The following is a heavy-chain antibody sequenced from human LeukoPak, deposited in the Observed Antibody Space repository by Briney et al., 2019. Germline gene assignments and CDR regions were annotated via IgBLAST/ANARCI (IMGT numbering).Heavy chain of an antibody. D-gene: IGHD5-12*01. J-gene: IGHJ4*02. CDR2: IYSGGST. V-gene: IGHV3-66*01. CDR1: GFTFSSYA. Sequence: PGGSLRLSCAASGFTFSSYAMSWVRQAPGKGLEWVSLIYSGGSTHYADSVKGRFTISRDNSKSTLYLQMNSLRAEDTAVYYCAGGPSGYHNTGGQGTLVTVSS. CDR3: AGGPSGYHNT.